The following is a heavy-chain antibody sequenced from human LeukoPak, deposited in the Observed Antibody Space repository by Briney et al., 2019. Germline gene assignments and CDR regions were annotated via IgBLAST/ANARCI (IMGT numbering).Heavy chain of an antibody. CDR2: INPNSGGT. CDR3: ARAHASGSRDY. CDR1: GYTFTGYY. V-gene: IGHV1-2*02. D-gene: IGHD3-10*01. Sequence: ASVKLSCKAAGYTFTGYYMHWLRHAPGQGLEWMGWINPNSGGTNYSQKFQGRVTITRDTSISTAYMELSRLRSDDTAVYYCARAHASGSRDYWGQGTLVTVSS. J-gene: IGHJ4*02.